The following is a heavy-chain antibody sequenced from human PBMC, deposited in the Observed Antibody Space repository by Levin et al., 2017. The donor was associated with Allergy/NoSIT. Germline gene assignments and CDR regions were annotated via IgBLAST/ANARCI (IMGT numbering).Heavy chain of an antibody. CDR2: ISGSGGST. D-gene: IGHD3-22*01. CDR1: GFTFSSYA. Sequence: GESLKISCAASGFTFSSYAMSWVRQAPGKGLEWVSAISGSGGSTYYADSVKGRFTISRDNSKNTLYLQMNSLRAEDTAVYYCAKGRYYDSSGYQDYWGQGTLVTVSS. V-gene: IGHV3-23*01. J-gene: IGHJ4*02. CDR3: AKGRYYDSSGYQDY.